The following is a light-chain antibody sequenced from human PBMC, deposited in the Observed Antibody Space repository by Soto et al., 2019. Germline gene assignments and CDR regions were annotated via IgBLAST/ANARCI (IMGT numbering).Light chain of an antibody. CDR3: SSHTISSALHV. J-gene: IGLJ1*01. CDR2: GVT. Sequence: QSALTQPASVSGSPGQSITISCTGTSSDVGAYNYVSWYQQHPGEAPKLIIYGVTNRPSGVSNRFSGSKSGNTASLTISGLQAGDEADYYCSSHTISSALHVFGTGTKVTVL. CDR1: SSDVGAYNY. V-gene: IGLV2-14*01.